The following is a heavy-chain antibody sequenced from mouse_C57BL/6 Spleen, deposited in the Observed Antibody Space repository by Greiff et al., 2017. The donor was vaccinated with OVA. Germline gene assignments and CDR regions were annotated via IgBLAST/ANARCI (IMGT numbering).Heavy chain of an antibody. Sequence: VKLQESGAELVKPGASVKLSCKASGYTFTSYWMHWVKQRPGQGLEWIGMIHPNSGSTNYNEKFKSKATLTVDKSSSTAYMQLSSLTSEDCAVYYCARTGRYYYGSSPFYAMDYWGQGTSVTVSS. CDR3: ARTGRYYYGSSPFYAMDY. D-gene: IGHD1-1*01. CDR1: GYTFTSYW. J-gene: IGHJ4*01. V-gene: IGHV1-64*01. CDR2: IHPNSGST.